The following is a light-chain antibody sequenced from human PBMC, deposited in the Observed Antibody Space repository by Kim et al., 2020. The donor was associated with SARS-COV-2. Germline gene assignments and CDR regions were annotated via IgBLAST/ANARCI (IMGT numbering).Light chain of an antibody. V-gene: IGLV3-1*01. CDR1: KLVDKY. CDR3: QAWDSSTDVV. Sequence: SPGQTASITCSGDKLVDKYACWYQQKPGQSPVLVIYQDSKRPSGIPERFSGSNSGNTATLTISGTQAMDEADYYCQAWDSSTDVVFGGGTQLTVL. CDR2: QDS. J-gene: IGLJ2*01.